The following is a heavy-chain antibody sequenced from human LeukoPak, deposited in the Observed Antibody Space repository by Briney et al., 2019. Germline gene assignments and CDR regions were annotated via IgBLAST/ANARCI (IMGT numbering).Heavy chain of an antibody. Sequence: PGGSLRLSCAASGFTFSSYAMHWVRQAPGKGLEYVSGISSNGRSTNYANSVKGRFTISRGNSKNTLYLQMGSLRAEDMAVYYCARASHAADYYYYYYMDVWGKGTTVTVSS. V-gene: IGHV3-64*01. CDR2: ISSNGRST. D-gene: IGHD6-13*01. CDR3: ARASHAADYYYYYYMDV. J-gene: IGHJ6*03. CDR1: GFTFSSYA.